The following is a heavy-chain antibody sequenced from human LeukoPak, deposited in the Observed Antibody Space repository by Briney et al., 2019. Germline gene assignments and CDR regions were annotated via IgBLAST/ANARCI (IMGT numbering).Heavy chain of an antibody. D-gene: IGHD3-22*01. CDR1: GFTVSSSY. CDR3: ARRQYYYDSSGSALDY. V-gene: IGHV3-53*01. Sequence: PGGSLRLSCAASGFTVSSSYMSWVRQAPGKGLEWVSVFYSGGKTYYTDSVKGRFTISRDNSKNTLYLQMNSLRAEDTAVYYCARRQYYYDSSGSALDYWGQGTLVTVSS. J-gene: IGHJ4*02. CDR2: FYSGGKT.